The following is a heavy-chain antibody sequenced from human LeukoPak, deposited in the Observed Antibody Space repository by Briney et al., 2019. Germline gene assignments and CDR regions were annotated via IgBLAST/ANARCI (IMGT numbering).Heavy chain of an antibody. CDR3: TRRYSRSYSLLDY. CDR2: IYYSGST. J-gene: IGHJ4*02. V-gene: IGHV4-39*01. Sequence: SETLSLTCGVSGGSISSSIYYWGWIRQPPGKGLEWIGSIYYSGSTYDNPSLKSRVTISVDTSKNQFSLKLSSVTAADTAVYYCTRRYSRSYSLLDYWGQGTLVTVSS. CDR1: GGSISSSIYY. D-gene: IGHD1-26*01.